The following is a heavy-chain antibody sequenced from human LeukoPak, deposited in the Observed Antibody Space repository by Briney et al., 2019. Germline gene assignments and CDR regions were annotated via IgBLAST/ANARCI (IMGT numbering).Heavy chain of an antibody. CDR1: GYSFTSYW. D-gene: IGHD3-3*01. J-gene: IGHJ4*02. CDR2: IYPGDSDR. Sequence: GESLKISCKGSGYSFTSYWIGWVRQMPGKGLEWVAIIYPGDSDRRYSPSFQGQVTISVDKSISTVYLQWSSLKASDTAMYYCARTAGGYNFWSGSDYWGQGTLVTVSS. V-gene: IGHV5-51*01. CDR3: ARTAGGYNFWSGSDY.